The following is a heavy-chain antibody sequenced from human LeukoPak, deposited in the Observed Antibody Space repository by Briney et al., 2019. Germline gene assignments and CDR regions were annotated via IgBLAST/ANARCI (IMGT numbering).Heavy chain of an antibody. CDR3: TRLRFLEWLFPDY. CDR2: IRSKAYGGTT. V-gene: IGHV3-49*04. Sequence: PGGSLRLSCTASRFTFGDYAMSWVRQAPGKGLEWVGFIRSKAYGGTTEYAASVKGRFTISRDDSKSIAYLQMNSLKTEDTAVYYCTRLRFLEWLFPDYWGQGTLVTVSS. J-gene: IGHJ4*02. CDR1: RFTFGDYA. D-gene: IGHD3-3*01.